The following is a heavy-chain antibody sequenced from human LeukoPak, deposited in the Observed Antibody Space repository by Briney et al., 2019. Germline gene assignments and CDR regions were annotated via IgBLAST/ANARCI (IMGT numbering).Heavy chain of an antibody. Sequence: PGASLRLSCAASGFTFSSYAMSWVRQAPGKGLEWVSAISGSGGSTYYADSVKGRFTIFRDNSKNTLYLQMNSLRAEDTAVYYCAKLSSSWYYFWDYWGQGTLVTVSS. J-gene: IGHJ4*02. CDR1: GFTFSSYA. CDR2: ISGSGGST. CDR3: AKLSSSWYYFWDY. V-gene: IGHV3-23*01. D-gene: IGHD6-13*01.